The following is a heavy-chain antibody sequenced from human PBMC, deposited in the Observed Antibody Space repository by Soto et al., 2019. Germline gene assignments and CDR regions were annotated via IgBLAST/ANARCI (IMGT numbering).Heavy chain of an antibody. CDR1: GGTFSSYA. CDR2: IIPIFGTA. Sequence: VKVSCKASGGTFSSYAISWVRQAPGQGLEWMGGIIPIFGTANYAQKFQGRVTITADESTSTAYMELSSLRSEDTAVYYCARDLQVGIVATIARGHYYYYYGMDVWGQGTTVTVSS. D-gene: IGHD5-12*01. J-gene: IGHJ6*02. CDR3: ARDLQVGIVATIARGHYYYYYGMDV. V-gene: IGHV1-69*13.